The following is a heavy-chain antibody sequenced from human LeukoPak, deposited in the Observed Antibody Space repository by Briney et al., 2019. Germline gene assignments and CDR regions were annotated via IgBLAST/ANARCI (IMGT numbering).Heavy chain of an antibody. D-gene: IGHD1-1*01. CDR1: GGSFSDYY. CDR2: INHSGST. J-gene: IGHJ5*02. V-gene: IGHV4-34*01. CDR3: ARVGTGTTYNWFDP. Sequence: SETLSLTCAVYGGSFSDYYWSWIRQPPGKGLERIGEINHSGSTNYNPSLKSRVTISVDTSKNQFSLKLSSVTAADTAVYYCARVGTGTTYNWFDPWGQGALVTVSS.